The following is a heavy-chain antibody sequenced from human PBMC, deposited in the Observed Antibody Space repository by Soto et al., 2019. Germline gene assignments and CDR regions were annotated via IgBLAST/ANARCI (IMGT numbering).Heavy chain of an antibody. CDR3: ARARVVVVAATQGGMDV. D-gene: IGHD2-15*01. CDR1: GGTFSSYA. Sequence: QVQLVQSGAEVKKPGSSVKVSCKASGGTFSSYAISWVRQAPGQGLEWMGGIIPIFGTANYAQKFQGRVTITADESTSTAYMELSSLRSEDTAVYYCARARVVVVAATQGGMDVWGQGTTVTVSS. V-gene: IGHV1-69*01. CDR2: IIPIFGTA. J-gene: IGHJ6*02.